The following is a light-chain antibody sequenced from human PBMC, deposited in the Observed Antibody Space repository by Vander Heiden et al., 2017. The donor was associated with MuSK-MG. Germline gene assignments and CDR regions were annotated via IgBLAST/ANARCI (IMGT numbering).Light chain of an antibody. CDR3: QTWDSGSDHVL. CDR2: NDI. Sequence: YVLTQAPSVSVAPGQTARITCGGNKIGAKAVHWYQQRPGQAPVLVVYNDIDRPSGIPERFSGSNSGNTAALTISGVEAGDEADYYCQTWDSGSDHVLFGGGTKLTVL. CDR1: KIGAKA. J-gene: IGLJ2*01. V-gene: IGLV3-21*02.